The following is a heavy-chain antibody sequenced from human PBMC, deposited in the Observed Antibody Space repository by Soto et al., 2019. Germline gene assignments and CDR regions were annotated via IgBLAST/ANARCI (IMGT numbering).Heavy chain of an antibody. J-gene: IGHJ4*02. D-gene: IGHD5-12*01. CDR3: ARDWSHSGFEDF. Sequence: PGGSLRLSCEVSGFTFSFCWMSWVRQAPGKGLEWVANINQDGSEINFVDSVKGRFTISRDNAKNLLYLQMNSLRVEDTAVYYCARDWSHSGFEDFWGQGTQVTASS. V-gene: IGHV3-7*03. CDR1: GFTFSFCW. CDR2: INQDGSEI.